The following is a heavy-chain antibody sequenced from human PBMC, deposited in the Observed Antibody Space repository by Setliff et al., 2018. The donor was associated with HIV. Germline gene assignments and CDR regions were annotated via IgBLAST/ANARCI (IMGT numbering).Heavy chain of an antibody. D-gene: IGHD3-22*01. CDR2: INPNSGGT. CDR1: GYTFTGYY. J-gene: IGHJ3*02. CDR3: ATSSPVGPWLPSHDAFDI. V-gene: IGHV1-2*04. Sequence: GASVKVSCKASGYTFTGYYMHWVRQAPGQGLEWMGWINPNSGGTNYAQKFQGWVTMTRDTSISTAYMELSRLRSDDTAVYYCATSSPVGPWLPSHDAFDIWGQGTMVTVSS.